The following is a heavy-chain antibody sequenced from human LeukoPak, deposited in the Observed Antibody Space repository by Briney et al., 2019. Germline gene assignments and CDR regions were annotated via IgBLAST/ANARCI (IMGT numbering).Heavy chain of an antibody. Sequence: SETLSLTCTVSGGSISSGSYYWSWIRQPAGKGLEWIGRIYTSGSTNYNPSLKSRVTISVDTSKNQFSLKLSSVTGADTAVYYCAGGTVTTSFDYWGQGTLVTVSS. D-gene: IGHD4-17*01. CDR2: IYTSGST. CDR1: GGSISSGSYY. J-gene: IGHJ4*02. CDR3: AGGTVTTSFDY. V-gene: IGHV4-61*02.